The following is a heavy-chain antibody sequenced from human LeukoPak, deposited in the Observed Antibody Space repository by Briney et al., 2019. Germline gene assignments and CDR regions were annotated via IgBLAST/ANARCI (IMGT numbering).Heavy chain of an antibody. CDR2: MNPNSGNT. CDR1: GYTFTSYD. CDR3: ARGRIARNWFDP. D-gene: IGHD2-15*01. V-gene: IGHV1-8*01. J-gene: IGHJ5*02. Sequence: ASVKVSCKASGYTFTSYDINWVRQATGQGLERMGWMNPNSGNTGYAQKFQGRVTMTRNTSISTAYMELSSLRSEDTAVYYCARGRIARNWFDPWGQGTLVTVSS.